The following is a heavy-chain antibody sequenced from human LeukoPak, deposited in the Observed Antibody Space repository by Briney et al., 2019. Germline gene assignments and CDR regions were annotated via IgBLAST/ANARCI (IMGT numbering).Heavy chain of an antibody. CDR3: ARAPSNAHFDY. CDR1: GITFSSYG. J-gene: IGHJ4*02. CDR2: ISSTGGTT. Sequence: PGGSLRLSCAASGITFSSYGMSWVRQAPGKGLEWVSSISSTGGTTYYADSVKGRFTISRDNSKNTVYLQMNSLRAEDTAVYYCARAPSNAHFDYWGQGTLVTVSS. D-gene: IGHD3-3*02. V-gene: IGHV3-23*01.